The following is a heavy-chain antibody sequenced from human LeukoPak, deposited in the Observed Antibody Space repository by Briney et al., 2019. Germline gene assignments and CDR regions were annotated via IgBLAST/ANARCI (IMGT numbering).Heavy chain of an antibody. D-gene: IGHD2-2*01. J-gene: IGHJ4*02. CDR3: ARQGSSTTSWQTIDY. CDR2: IYPGDSDA. Sequence: GESLKISCKITGYNFASYWLGWVRQKPGKGLEWMGNIYPGDSDARYSPSFQGQVTFLVDKSITTASLQWSSLRASDTAMYYCARQGSSTTSWQTIDYWGQGTLVSVSS. CDR1: GYNFASYW. V-gene: IGHV5-51*01.